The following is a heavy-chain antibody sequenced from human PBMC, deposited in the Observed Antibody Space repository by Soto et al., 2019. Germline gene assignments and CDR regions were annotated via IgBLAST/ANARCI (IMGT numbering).Heavy chain of an antibody. D-gene: IGHD5-18*01. Sequence: LRLPWAASGFTLRRYNMDWVRQAPGEGLGWFSAISGSGGSTYYADSVKGRVTISKDNANNSLYLQMSSLRADDTAVYYCARDRGDSYDHPPFYNHGMDVWGQGTTVTVSS. CDR2: ISGSGGST. V-gene: IGHV3-21*04. J-gene: IGHJ6*02. CDR3: ARDRGDSYDHPPFYNHGMDV. CDR1: GFTLRRYN.